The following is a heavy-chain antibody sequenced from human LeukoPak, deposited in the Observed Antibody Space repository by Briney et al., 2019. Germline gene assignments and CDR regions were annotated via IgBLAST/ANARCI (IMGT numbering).Heavy chain of an antibody. CDR2: IKQDESEK. D-gene: IGHD5-24*01. CDR1: GFTFSTYW. V-gene: IGHV3-7*01. J-gene: IGHJ4*02. CDR3: ARDRRDGYNLLDY. Sequence: GGSLRLSCAASGFTFSTYWMSWVRQAPGKGLEWVANIKQDESEKYYVDSVKGRFTISRDNAKNSLYLQMNSLRAEDTAVYYCARDRRDGYNLLDYWGQGTLVTVSS.